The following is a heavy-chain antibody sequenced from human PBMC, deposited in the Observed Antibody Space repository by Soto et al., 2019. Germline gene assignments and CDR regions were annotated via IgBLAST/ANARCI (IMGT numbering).Heavy chain of an antibody. CDR1: GFTFSDYW. CDR3: ASSMGRGGNDY. D-gene: IGHD3-10*01. V-gene: IGHV3-7*05. Sequence: EVPLVESGGGLVEPGGSLRLSCAASGFTFSDYWMSWVRQAPGKGLECVANIKTDGSEKYYVDPVKGRFTISRDNAKNSLYLQMNRLRAEDTAVYYCASSMGRGGNDYWGQGNLVAVSS. J-gene: IGHJ4*02. CDR2: IKTDGSEK.